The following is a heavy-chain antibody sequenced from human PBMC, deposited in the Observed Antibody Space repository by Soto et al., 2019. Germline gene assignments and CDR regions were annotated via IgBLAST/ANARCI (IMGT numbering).Heavy chain of an antibody. CDR1: GGSFSGYY. V-gene: IGHV4-34*01. D-gene: IGHD3-3*01. J-gene: IGHJ6*02. CDR2: INHSGST. CDR3: ASVADTYDFWRGYGLYYYYYGMDV. Sequence: SDTLSLNCAVYGGSFSGYYWSWIRQPPGKGLEWIGEINHSGSTNYNPSLKSRVTISVDTSKNKFSLKLSSVTAADSAVYYCASVADTYDFWRGYGLYYYYYGMDVWGQGTRATVSS.